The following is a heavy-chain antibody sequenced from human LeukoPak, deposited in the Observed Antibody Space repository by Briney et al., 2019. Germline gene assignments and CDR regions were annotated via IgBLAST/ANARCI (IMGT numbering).Heavy chain of an antibody. CDR3: AKERLLGYFYMDV. V-gene: IGHV3-30*02. Sequence: PGGSLRLSSAASGFTFNNYGMYWVRQAPGKGLESVAFTRYDGSIKDYADSLKGRFIISRDNSKNMLYLEMNRQRTDDTALYYCAKERLLGYFYMDVWGKGTTVTVSS. D-gene: IGHD3-3*02. CDR1: GFTFNNYG. CDR2: TRYDGSIK. J-gene: IGHJ6*03.